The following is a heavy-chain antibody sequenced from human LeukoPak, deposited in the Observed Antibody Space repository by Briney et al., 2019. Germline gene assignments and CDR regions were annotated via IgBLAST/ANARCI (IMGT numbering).Heavy chain of an antibody. CDR3: AKDMVRGVLTVSATLYFDY. J-gene: IGHJ4*02. Sequence: GGSLRLSRAASGFTFSSYGMSWVRQAPGKGLEWVSAISGSGGSTYYADSVKGRFTISRDNSKNTLYLQMNSLRAEDTAVYYCAKDMVRGVLTVSATLYFDYWGQGTLVTVSS. D-gene: IGHD3-10*01. V-gene: IGHV3-23*01. CDR2: ISGSGGST. CDR1: GFTFSSYG.